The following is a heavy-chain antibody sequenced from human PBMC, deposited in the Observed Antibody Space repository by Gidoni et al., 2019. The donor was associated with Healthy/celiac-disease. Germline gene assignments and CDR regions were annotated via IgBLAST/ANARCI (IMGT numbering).Heavy chain of an antibody. V-gene: IGHV1-46*01. CDR2: INPSGGST. Sequence: QVQLVQSGAEVKKPGASVKGSCKASGYTFTSYYKHWVRQAPGQGLEWRGIINPSGGSTSYAQKFQGRVTMTRDTSTSTVYMELSSLRSEDTAVYYCARERLIVGNWFDPWGQGTLVTVSS. J-gene: IGHJ5*02. CDR3: ARERLIVGNWFDP. D-gene: IGHD1-26*01. CDR1: GYTFTSYY.